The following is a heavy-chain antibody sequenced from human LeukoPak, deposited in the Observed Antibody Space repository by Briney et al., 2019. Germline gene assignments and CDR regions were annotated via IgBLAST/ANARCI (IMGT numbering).Heavy chain of an antibody. Sequence: PGGSLRLSCAASGFTFSSYSMNWVRQAPGKGLEWVSSISSSSSYIYYADSVKGRFTISRDNAKNSLYLQMNSLRAEDTAVYYCARDHRSDGSGMGWGQGTLVTVSS. CDR1: GFTFSSYS. CDR3: ARDHRSDGSGMG. CDR2: ISSSSSYI. J-gene: IGHJ4*02. D-gene: IGHD3-10*01. V-gene: IGHV3-21*01.